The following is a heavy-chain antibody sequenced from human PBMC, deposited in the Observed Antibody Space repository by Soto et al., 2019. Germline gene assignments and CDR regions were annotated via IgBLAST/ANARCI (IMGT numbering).Heavy chain of an antibody. J-gene: IGHJ6*02. CDR1: GFTFSSYG. CDR2: IWYDGSNK. CDR3: ARAPPAYYYYGMDV. V-gene: IGHV3-33*01. Sequence: GGSLRLSCAASGFTFSSYGMHWVRQAPGKGLEWVAVIWYDGSNKYYADSVKGRFTISRDNSKNTLYLQMSSLRAEDTAVYYCARAPPAYYYYGMDVWGQGTTVTVSS.